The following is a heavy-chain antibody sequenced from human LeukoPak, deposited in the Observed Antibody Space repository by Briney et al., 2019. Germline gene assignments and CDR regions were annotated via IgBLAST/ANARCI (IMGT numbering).Heavy chain of an antibody. D-gene: IGHD2-21*02. V-gene: IGHV3-48*03. CDR3: ARDQTAIVVTGTLDC. J-gene: IGHJ4*02. CDR2: FGSTGTI. CDR1: GFTFSTYA. Sequence: PGGSLRLSCVASGFTFSTYAMNWIRQAPGKGLEWVAYFGSTGTIHYADSMRGRFTISRDNAEMSLFLQMNSLRAEDTAVYYCARDQTAIVVTGTLDCWGQGTLVTVSS.